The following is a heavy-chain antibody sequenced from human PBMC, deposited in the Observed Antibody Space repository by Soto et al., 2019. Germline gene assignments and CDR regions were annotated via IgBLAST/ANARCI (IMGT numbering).Heavy chain of an antibody. D-gene: IGHD5-12*01. V-gene: IGHV3-30*18. Sequence: PGGSLRLSCAASGFTFSSYGMHWVRQAPGKGLEWVAVISYDGSNKYYADSVKGRFTISRDNSKNTLYLQMNSLRAEETAVYYCAKGIKRRVYSGYEPNYYYYYGMDVWGQGTKVTVSS. CDR2: ISYDGSNK. CDR3: AKGIKRRVYSGYEPNYYYYYGMDV. CDR1: GFTFSSYG. J-gene: IGHJ6*02.